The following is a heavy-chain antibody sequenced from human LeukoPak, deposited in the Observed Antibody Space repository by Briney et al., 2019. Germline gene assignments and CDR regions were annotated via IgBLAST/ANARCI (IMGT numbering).Heavy chain of an antibody. CDR1: GGTFSSYA. V-gene: IGHV1-69*04. CDR3: ARDSTVTTYTEGWFDP. D-gene: IGHD4-17*01. CDR2: IIPILGIA. J-gene: IGHJ5*02. Sequence: ASVKVSCKASGGTFSSYAISWVRQAPGQGLEWMGRIIPILGIANYAQKFQGRVTITADKSTSTAYMELSSLRSEDTAVYYCARDSTVTTYTEGWFDPWGQGTLVTVSS.